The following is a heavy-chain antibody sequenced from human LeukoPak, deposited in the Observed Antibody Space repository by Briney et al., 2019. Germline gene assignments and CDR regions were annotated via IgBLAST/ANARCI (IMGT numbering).Heavy chain of an antibody. CDR1: GFSVSNNY. V-gene: IGHV3-66*01. CDR3: ARDAYASGSHDY. Sequence: PGGSLRLSCAASGFSVSNNYLSWVRQPPGKGLEWVSVIHSGGRTKYADSVRDRFTISRDTAKNTVYLQMNSLRVDDTAVYYCARDAYASGSHDYWGQGTPVTVSS. D-gene: IGHD3-10*01. CDR2: IHSGGRT. J-gene: IGHJ4*02.